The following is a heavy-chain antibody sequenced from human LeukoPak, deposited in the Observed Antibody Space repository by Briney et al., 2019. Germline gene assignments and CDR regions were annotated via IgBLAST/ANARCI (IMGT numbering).Heavy chain of an antibody. CDR1: GGSISSGGYY. Sequence: SETLSLTCTVSGGSISSGGYYWSWIRQLPGKGLEWIGYIYYSGSTYYNPSLKSRVTISVDTSKNQFSLKLSSVTAADTAVYYCARGTGFPFGELSWFDPWGQGTLVTVSS. CDR3: ARGTGFPFGELSWFDP. J-gene: IGHJ5*02. CDR2: IYYSGST. D-gene: IGHD3-10*01. V-gene: IGHV4-31*02.